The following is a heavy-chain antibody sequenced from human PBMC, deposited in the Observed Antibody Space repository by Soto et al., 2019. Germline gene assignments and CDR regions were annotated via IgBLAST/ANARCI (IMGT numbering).Heavy chain of an antibody. CDR3: AKDVSSREGY. J-gene: IGHJ4*02. Sequence: QVQLVESGGGVVQPGRSLRLSCAASGFTFSSYGMHWVRQAPGKGLEWVAVISYDGSKKYYAVSVKGRFTISRDNSKNTLYLQMNSLRAEDTGVYYCAKDVSSREGYWGQGTLVTVCS. CDR2: ISYDGSKK. CDR1: GFTFSSYG. V-gene: IGHV3-30*18.